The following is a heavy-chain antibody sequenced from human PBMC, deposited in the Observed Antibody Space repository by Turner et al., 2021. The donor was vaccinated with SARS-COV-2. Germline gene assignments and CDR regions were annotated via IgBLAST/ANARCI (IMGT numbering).Heavy chain of an antibody. V-gene: IGHV4-59*08. CDR3: ARLYTYAEFYFDY. CDR1: GGSISNYY. CDR2: IYHGGST. Sequence: QVQLQESGAGLVQPSATLSLTCTVSGGSISNYYWSWIRQPPGKGLEWIGYIYHGGSTKYNPSLKSRVTIAVDTSKNQFSLILSSVTAADTAVYYCARLYTYAEFYFDYWGQGALVTVSS. D-gene: IGHD5-18*01. J-gene: IGHJ4*02.